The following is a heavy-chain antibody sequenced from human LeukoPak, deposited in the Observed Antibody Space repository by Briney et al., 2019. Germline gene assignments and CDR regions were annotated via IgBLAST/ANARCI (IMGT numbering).Heavy chain of an antibody. V-gene: IGHV3-23*01. CDR3: AKVKTHWYFDN. CDR1: GFSFSTNY. CDR2: ISGSASGGT. D-gene: IGHD1-1*01. J-gene: IGHJ4*02. Sequence: PGGSLRLSCAASGFSFSTNYMSWVRQAPGKGLEWVSAISGSASGGTTYGDYVKGRFTISRDNSKGTMYLQMNSLRAEDTAVYYCAKVKTHWYFDNWGRGTLVTVSS.